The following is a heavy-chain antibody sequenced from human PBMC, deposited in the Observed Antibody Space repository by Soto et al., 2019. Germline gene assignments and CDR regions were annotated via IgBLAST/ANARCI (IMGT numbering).Heavy chain of an antibody. J-gene: IGHJ4*02. CDR1: GFTFSSSG. D-gene: IGHD6-19*01. V-gene: IGHV3-30*18. Sequence: QVQLVESGGGVVPPGRSLRLSWAASGFTFSSSGMHWVRQAPGEGLEWVGVIYYDGSEQYYGDSVKGRFTISRDNSKITLYLQMNSLRDEDTAVYYCAKEESSGWYRTADYWGQGTMVTVSS. CDR3: AKEESSGWYRTADY. CDR2: IYYDGSEQ.